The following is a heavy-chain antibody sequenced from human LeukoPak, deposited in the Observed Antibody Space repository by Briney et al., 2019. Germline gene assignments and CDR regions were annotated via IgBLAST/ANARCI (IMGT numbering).Heavy chain of an antibody. Sequence: GGSLRLSCAASGFTFRSYWMHWVRQAPGKGLEWVSAISGSGGSTYYADSVKGRFTISRDNSKNTLYLQMNSLRAEDTAVYYCARDYTGYFPWGQGTLVIVSS. D-gene: IGHD3-9*01. CDR1: GFTFRSYW. CDR3: ARDYTGYFP. V-gene: IGHV3-23*01. CDR2: ISGSGGST. J-gene: IGHJ5*02.